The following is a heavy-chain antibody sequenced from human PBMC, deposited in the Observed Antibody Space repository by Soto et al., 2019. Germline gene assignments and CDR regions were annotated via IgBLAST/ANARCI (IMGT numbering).Heavy chain of an antibody. CDR1: GFPFSDYY. J-gene: IGHJ4*02. D-gene: IGHD3-9*01. Sequence: QVQLVESGGDLVKPGGSLRLSCAASGFPFSDYYMSWIRQAPGKGLEWVSSIGSSSSYTNYADSVKGRFTITRDNAKNSLYLQMNSLRADDMAVYYCARMRHTGYYNYWGQGNLVTVSA. V-gene: IGHV3-11*05. CDR3: ARMRHTGYYNY. CDR2: IGSSSSYT.